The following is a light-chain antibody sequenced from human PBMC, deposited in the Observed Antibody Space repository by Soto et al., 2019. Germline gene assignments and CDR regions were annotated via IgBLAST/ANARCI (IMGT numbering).Light chain of an antibody. CDR1: QSVSSK. J-gene: IGKJ4*01. CDR3: QQYNNWPGT. Sequence: MTQSPSTLPASVGDRVTITCRASQSVSSKLVWYQQKPGQAPRFLIYGASSRATGIPTRFSGSGSGTEFTLTIDSLQSEDFAIYFCQQYNNWPGTFGGGTKVDIK. CDR2: GAS. V-gene: IGKV3-15*01.